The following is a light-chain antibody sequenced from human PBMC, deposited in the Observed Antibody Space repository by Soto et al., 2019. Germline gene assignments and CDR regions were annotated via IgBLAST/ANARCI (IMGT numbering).Light chain of an antibody. CDR2: GAS. V-gene: IGKV3-20*01. CDR1: QSVSSSY. Sequence: EIVLTQSPGTLSLSPGERATLSCRASQSVSSSYLAWYQQKPGQAPRLLIYGASSRATGIPDRFSGSGSGTAFTLTISRLEPEEFAVYYCQQYGGSPYTFGQGTKLEI. J-gene: IGKJ2*01. CDR3: QQYGGSPYT.